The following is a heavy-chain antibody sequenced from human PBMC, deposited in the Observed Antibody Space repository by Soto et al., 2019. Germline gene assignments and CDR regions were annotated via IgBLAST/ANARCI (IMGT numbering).Heavy chain of an antibody. CDR3: ARDKRDLRFLEWSYYFYY. D-gene: IGHD3-3*01. J-gene: IGHJ4*02. Sequence: QVQLVESGGGVVQPGRSLRLSCAPSGFTFSNYAMHWVRQAPGKGLEWVAVISYDGSNKYYADSVKGRFTISRDNSKNTLYLQMNSLRAEDTAVYYCARDKRDLRFLEWSYYFYYWGQGTLVTVSS. V-gene: IGHV3-30-3*01. CDR1: GFTFSNYA. CDR2: ISYDGSNK.